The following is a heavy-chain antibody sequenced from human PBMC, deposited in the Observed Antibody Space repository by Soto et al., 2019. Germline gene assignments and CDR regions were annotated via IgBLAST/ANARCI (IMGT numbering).Heavy chain of an antibody. CDR3: AKWGSRFLELGFDYYYGMDV. CDR2: ISGSDGST. D-gene: IGHD3-3*01. CDR1: GFTLNNHA. V-gene: IGHV3-23*01. Sequence: GGSLRLSCTASGFTLNNHAMSWVRQAPGKGLEWVSVISGSDGSTYYADSVRGRFSISRDSSKNTLYLQMNSLRAEDTAVYYCAKWGSRFLELGFDYYYGMDVWGQGTTVTVSS. J-gene: IGHJ6*02.